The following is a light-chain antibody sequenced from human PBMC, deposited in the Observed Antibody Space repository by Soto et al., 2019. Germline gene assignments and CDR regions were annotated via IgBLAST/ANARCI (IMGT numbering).Light chain of an antibody. Sequence: IVLTQSPGTLSLSPVERATLSCRATQSVTSTYLAGYQQTPGQAPRLLIYDASSRATGFPDRFSGSGSGTDFTLTIGGLVPEDFAVYYCQQYGSSPFTFGPGTKVDIK. CDR1: QSVTSTY. J-gene: IGKJ3*01. CDR3: QQYGSSPFT. V-gene: IGKV3-20*01. CDR2: DAS.